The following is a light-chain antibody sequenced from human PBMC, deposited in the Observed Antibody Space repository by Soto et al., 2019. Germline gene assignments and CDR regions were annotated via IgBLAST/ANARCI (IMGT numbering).Light chain of an antibody. Sequence: QSVLTQPRSVSWSPGQSVTISCTGTSSDVGKYNYVSWYQQHPGKAPKLIIYDVSRRPSGVHDRFSGSKSGNTASLTISGLRADDEADYYCCSYAGSFTYVFGTGTKATVL. CDR3: CSYAGSFTYV. V-gene: IGLV2-11*01. CDR1: SSDVGKYNY. J-gene: IGLJ1*01. CDR2: DVS.